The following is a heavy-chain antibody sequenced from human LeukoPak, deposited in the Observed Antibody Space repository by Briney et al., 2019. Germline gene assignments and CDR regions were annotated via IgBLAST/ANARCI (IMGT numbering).Heavy chain of an antibody. J-gene: IGHJ4*02. V-gene: IGHV1-46*01. CDR3: ARVPWANYYDIYFDY. CDR2: INPSSGST. Sequence: ASVKVSCKASGYTFTAFYMHWVRQDPGQGLEWMGIINPSSGSTSYAQKFQGRVTMTRDTSTSTVYMELSSLRSEDTAVYYCARVPWANYYDIYFDYWGQGTLVTVSS. D-gene: IGHD3-22*01. CDR1: GYTFTAFY.